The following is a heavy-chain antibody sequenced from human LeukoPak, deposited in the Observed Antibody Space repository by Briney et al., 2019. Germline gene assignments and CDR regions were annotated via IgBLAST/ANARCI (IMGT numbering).Heavy chain of an antibody. Sequence: WASVKVSCKASGYTFTSYAMHWVRQAPGQRLEWMGWINAGNGNTKYSQKFQGRVTITRDTSASTAYMELRSLRSDDTAVYYCARSLEYYYDSSGYYRYFDYWGQGTLVTVSS. J-gene: IGHJ4*02. CDR1: GYTFTSYA. V-gene: IGHV1-3*01. CDR2: INAGNGNT. D-gene: IGHD3-22*01. CDR3: ARSLEYYYDSSGYYRYFDY.